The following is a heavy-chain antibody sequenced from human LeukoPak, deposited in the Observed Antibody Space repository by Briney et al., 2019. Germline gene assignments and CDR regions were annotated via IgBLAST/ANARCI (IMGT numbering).Heavy chain of an antibody. J-gene: IGHJ4*02. V-gene: IGHV3-23*01. CDR2: ISGSGGST. CDR1: GFTFSSYA. Sequence: AGGSLRLSCAASGFTFSSYAMSWVRQAPGKGLEWVSAISGSGGSTYYADSVKGRFTISRDNSKNTLYLQMNSLRAEDTAVYCCATDRGYCSTATCYTRGNYFDYWGQGTLVTVSS. D-gene: IGHD2-2*02. CDR3: ATDRGYCSTATCYTRGNYFDY.